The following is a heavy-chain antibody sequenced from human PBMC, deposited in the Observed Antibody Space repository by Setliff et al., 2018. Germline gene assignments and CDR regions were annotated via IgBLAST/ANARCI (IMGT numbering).Heavy chain of an antibody. CDR2: ITDSGRTT. V-gene: IGHV3-23*01. CDR3: ATKAVAGT. CDR1: GFTFSSYA. Sequence: GGSLRLSCAASGFTFSSYAMSWVRQAPGKEPEWVSTITDSGRTTYYGPSLRGRFTISRDNSRNTLYLQMNSLRAEDAAVYYCATKAVAGTGGQGTLVTVSS. J-gene: IGHJ4*02. D-gene: IGHD6-19*01.